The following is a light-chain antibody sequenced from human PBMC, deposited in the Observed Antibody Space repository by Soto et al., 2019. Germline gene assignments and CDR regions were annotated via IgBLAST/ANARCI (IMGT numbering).Light chain of an antibody. CDR1: QSISSR. CDR3: QQYNSPSKT. Sequence: DIQMTLSPSTLSASVGDRVTITRRASQSISSRLAWYQQKPGKAPRLLIYDASSLQSGVPSRFGGSGSGTDFALTISSLQPDDFATYYCQQYNSPSKTFGPGPKVDIK. J-gene: IGKJ1*01. CDR2: DAS. V-gene: IGKV1-5*01.